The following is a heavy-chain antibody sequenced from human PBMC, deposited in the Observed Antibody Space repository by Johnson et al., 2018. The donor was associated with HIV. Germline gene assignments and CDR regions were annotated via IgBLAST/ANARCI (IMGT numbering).Heavy chain of an antibody. CDR3: AKDSPSSIQFLEWFPFFDI. CDR2: ISYDGSNQ. Sequence: HVQLVESGGGVVRPGGSLRLSCAASGFTFSSYAMHWVRQAPGKGLEWVAVISYDGSNQYYADSVKGRFTISRDNSKNTVFLQMNSLRAEDTAVYYCAKDSPSSIQFLEWFPFFDIWGQGTKVTVSS. J-gene: IGHJ3*02. V-gene: IGHV3-30*04. D-gene: IGHD3-3*01. CDR1: GFTFSSYA.